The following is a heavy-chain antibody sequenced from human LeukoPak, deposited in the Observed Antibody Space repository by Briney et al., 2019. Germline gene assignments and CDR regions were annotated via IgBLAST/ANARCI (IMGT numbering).Heavy chain of an antibody. CDR1: GFTFSSYG. V-gene: IGHV3-30*02. D-gene: IGHD6-13*01. J-gene: IGHJ1*01. Sequence: GGSLRLSCAASGFTFSSYGMHWVRQAPGKGLEWVAFIRYDGSNKYYADSVKGRFTISRDNSKDTLYLQMNSLRAEDTAVYYCAKEGRYSSSWYQYFQHWGQGTLVTVSS. CDR3: AKEGRYSSSWYQYFQH. CDR2: IRYDGSNK.